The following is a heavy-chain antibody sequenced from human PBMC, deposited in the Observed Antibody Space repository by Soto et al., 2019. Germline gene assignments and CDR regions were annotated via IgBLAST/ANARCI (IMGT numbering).Heavy chain of an antibody. Sequence: VQLVESGGGLVQPGGSLKLSCAASGFTFSGSAMHWVRQASGKGLEWVGRIRSKANSYATAYAASVKGRFTISRDDSKNTAYLQMNSLKTEDTAVYYCTRHDYGDYLYYFDYWGQGTLVTVSS. CDR1: GFTFSGSA. CDR3: TRHDYGDYLYYFDY. J-gene: IGHJ4*02. D-gene: IGHD4-17*01. CDR2: IRSKANSYAT. V-gene: IGHV3-73*02.